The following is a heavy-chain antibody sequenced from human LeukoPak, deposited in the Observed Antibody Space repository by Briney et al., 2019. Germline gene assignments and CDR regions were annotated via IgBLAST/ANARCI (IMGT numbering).Heavy chain of an antibody. D-gene: IGHD5-12*01. J-gene: IGHJ3*02. Sequence: GASVKVSCKASGYTFTGYYMHWVRQAPGQGLEWMGWINPNSGGTNYAQKFQGRVTMTRDTSTSTVYMELSSLRSEDTAVYYCARDPRRGGYNAFDIWGQGTMVTVSS. CDR3: ARDPRRGGYNAFDI. CDR2: INPNSGGT. V-gene: IGHV1-2*02. CDR1: GYTFTGYY.